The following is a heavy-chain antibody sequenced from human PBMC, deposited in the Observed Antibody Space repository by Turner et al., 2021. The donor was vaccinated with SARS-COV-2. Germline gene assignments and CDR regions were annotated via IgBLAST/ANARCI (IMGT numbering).Heavy chain of an antibody. CDR1: GGSMSINYFY. D-gene: IGHD1-26*01. Sequence: QVQLQESGPGLVKPSETLSLTCSVSGGSMSINYFYWDWIRQTPGKGPEWIASVHHSGNTYYNPSLKSRVTISMDTSANRFSLRLSSVTAADTAVYYCARLRVGATIYYYHGMDAWGQGTTVTVSS. V-gene: IGHV4-39*02. CDR3: ARLRVGATIYYYHGMDA. J-gene: IGHJ6*02. CDR2: VHHSGNT.